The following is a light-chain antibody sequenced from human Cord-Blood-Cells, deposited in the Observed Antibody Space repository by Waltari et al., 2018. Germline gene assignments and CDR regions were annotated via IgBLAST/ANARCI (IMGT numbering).Light chain of an antibody. CDR1: SSDGGGSNY. J-gene: IGLJ1*01. Sequence: QSALTQPRPVSGSPGQSVPISCPGTSSDGGGSNYVSWYQQHPGKAPKLMIYDVSKRPSGVPDRFSGSKSGNTASLTISGLQAEDEADYYCCSYAGSYNYVFGTGTKVTVL. V-gene: IGLV2-11*01. CDR2: DVS. CDR3: CSYAGSYNYV.